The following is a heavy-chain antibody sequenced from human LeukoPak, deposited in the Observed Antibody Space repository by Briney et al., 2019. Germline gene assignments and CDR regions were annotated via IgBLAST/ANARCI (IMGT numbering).Heavy chain of an antibody. V-gene: IGHV1-2*06. Sequence: ASVKVSCKASGYTFTGYYMHWVRQAPGQGLEWMGRINPNSGGTNYAQKFQGRVTMTRDTSISTAYMELSRLRSGDTAVYYCASGTRSYYYYYMDVWGKGTTVTVSS. CDR1: GYTFTGYY. CDR3: ASGTRSYYYYYMDV. D-gene: IGHD1-1*01. CDR2: INPNSGGT. J-gene: IGHJ6*03.